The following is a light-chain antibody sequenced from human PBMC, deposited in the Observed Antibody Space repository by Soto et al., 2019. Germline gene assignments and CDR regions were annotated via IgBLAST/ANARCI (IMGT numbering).Light chain of an antibody. J-gene: IGKJ4*01. V-gene: IGKV3-20*01. Sequence: ENVLTQSPGTLSLSPGERATLSCRASQSISSSYLAWYQQKPGQTPRLLIYHAYNRDTGIPDRFSGSGSGTDFTFTISRLEPEDFAVYYCQQYGDSLLTFGGGTKVEIK. CDR2: HAY. CDR1: QSISSSY. CDR3: QQYGDSLLT.